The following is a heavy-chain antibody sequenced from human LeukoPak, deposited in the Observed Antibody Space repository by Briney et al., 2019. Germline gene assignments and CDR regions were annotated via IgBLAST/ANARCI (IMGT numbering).Heavy chain of an antibody. D-gene: IGHD5-18*01. Sequence: SETLSLTCTVSGGSISSHYWSWIRQPPGKGLEWIGYIYYSGSTNYNPSLKSRVTISVDTSKNQFSLKLSSVTAADTAVYYCARDGGYSYGPGGYYYYGMDVWGKGTTVTVSS. CDR2: IYYSGST. CDR3: ARDGGYSYGPGGYYYYGMDV. J-gene: IGHJ6*04. V-gene: IGHV4-59*11. CDR1: GGSISSHY.